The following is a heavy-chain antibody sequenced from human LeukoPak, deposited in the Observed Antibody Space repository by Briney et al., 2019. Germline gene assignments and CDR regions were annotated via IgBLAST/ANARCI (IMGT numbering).Heavy chain of an antibody. CDR1: GGTFSSYA. Sequence: SVKVSCKASGGTFSSYAISWVRQAPGQGLEWMGGIIPIFGTANYAQKFQGRVTITADKSTSTAYMELSSLRSEDTAVYYCARRGYDFWSGYNNWFDPWGQGTLVTVSS. V-gene: IGHV1-69*06. CDR3: ARRGYDFWSGYNNWFDP. CDR2: IIPIFGTA. D-gene: IGHD3-3*01. J-gene: IGHJ5*02.